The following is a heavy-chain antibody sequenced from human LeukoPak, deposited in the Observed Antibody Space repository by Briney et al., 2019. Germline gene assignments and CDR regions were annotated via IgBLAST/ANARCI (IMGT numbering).Heavy chain of an antibody. V-gene: IGHV3-74*01. CDR2: INSDGSST. CDR1: GFTFSSFW. Sequence: GGSLRLSCAASGFTFSSFWLHWVRHAPGKGLVWVSRINSDGSSTSYADSVKGRFTISRDNAKNSLYLQMNSLRDEDTAVYYCATDFGGGYYGSFDPWGKGPRVPVSS. D-gene: IGHD3-3*01. J-gene: IGHJ5*02. CDR3: ATDFGGGYYGSFDP.